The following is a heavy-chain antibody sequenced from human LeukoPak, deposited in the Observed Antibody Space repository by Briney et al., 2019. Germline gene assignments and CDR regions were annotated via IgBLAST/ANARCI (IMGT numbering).Heavy chain of an antibody. CDR3: ARQMTPHGNFDY. J-gene: IGHJ4*02. Sequence: GGSLRLSCAASGFTFSNYNMNWVRQAPGKGLEWVSAIGTAGDTFYPGSVKGRFTISRENAKNSLYLQMNNLRAEDTAVYYCARQMTPHGNFDYWGQGTLVTVSS. CDR2: IGTAGDT. D-gene: IGHD1-26*01. CDR1: GFTFSNYN. V-gene: IGHV3-13*01.